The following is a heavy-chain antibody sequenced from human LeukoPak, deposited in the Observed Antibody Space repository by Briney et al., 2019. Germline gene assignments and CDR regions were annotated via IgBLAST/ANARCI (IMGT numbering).Heavy chain of an antibody. J-gene: IGHJ4*02. V-gene: IGHV4-59*01. CDR3: ARGGSYGAYLDY. CDR1: GASITNYY. CDR2: IYYSGNT. Sequence: SETLSLTCSVSGASITNYYWSWIRQAPGKGLEWIGYIYYSGNTNTYNPSLNSRATISLYTSRKYFSLELRSVTAADTAVYYCARGGSYGAYLDYWGQGALVIVSS. D-gene: IGHD1-26*01.